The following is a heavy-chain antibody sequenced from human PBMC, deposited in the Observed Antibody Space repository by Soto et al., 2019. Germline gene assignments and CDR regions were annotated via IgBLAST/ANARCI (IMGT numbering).Heavy chain of an antibody. CDR2: ILYDGSNK. CDR1: GFTFSSYA. CDR3: AREHLYYYDSSGYYDY. Sequence: PGGSLRLSCAASGFTFSSYAMHWVRQAPGKGLEWVAVILYDGSNKYYADSVKGRFTISRDNSKNTLYLQMNSLRAEDTAVYYCAREHLYYYDSSGYYDYWGQGTLVTVSS. V-gene: IGHV3-30-3*01. D-gene: IGHD3-22*01. J-gene: IGHJ4*02.